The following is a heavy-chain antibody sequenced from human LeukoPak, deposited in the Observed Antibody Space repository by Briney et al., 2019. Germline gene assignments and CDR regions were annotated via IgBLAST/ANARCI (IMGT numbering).Heavy chain of an antibody. V-gene: IGHV1-69*01. CDR2: IIPIFGTA. CDR1: GGTFSSYA. J-gene: IGHJ6*03. Sequence: ASVKVPCKASGGTFSSYAISWVRQAPGQGLEWMGGIIPIFGTANYAQKFQGRVTITADESTSTAYMELSSLRSEDTAVYYCARDSSSWGPYYYYYMDVWGKGTTVTISS. D-gene: IGHD6-13*01. CDR3: ARDSSSWGPYYYYYMDV.